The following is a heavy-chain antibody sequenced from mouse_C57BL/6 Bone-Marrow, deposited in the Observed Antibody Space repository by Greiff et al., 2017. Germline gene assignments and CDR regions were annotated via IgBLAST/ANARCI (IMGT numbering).Heavy chain of an antibody. Sequence: QVQLKESGAELARPGASVKLSCKASGYTFTSYGISWVKQRTGQGLEWIGEIYPRSGNTYYNEKFKGKATLPADKSSSTAYMELRSLTSEDSAVYFCASGGILYGNYVDYWGQGTTLTVSS. D-gene: IGHD2-1*01. V-gene: IGHV1-81*01. J-gene: IGHJ2*01. CDR2: IYPRSGNT. CDR1: GYTFTSYG. CDR3: ASGGILYGNYVDY.